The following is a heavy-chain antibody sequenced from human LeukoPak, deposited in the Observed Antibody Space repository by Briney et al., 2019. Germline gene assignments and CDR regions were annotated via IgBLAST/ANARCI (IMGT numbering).Heavy chain of an antibody. CDR2: ISYDGSNK. J-gene: IGHJ4*02. CDR3: AKDTYDYVWGSYQDPFDY. CDR1: GFTFSSYG. V-gene: IGHV3-30*18. Sequence: GGSLRLSCAASGFTFSSYGMHWVRQAPGKGLEWVAVISYDGSNKYYADPVKGRFTISRDNSKNTLYLQMNSLRAEDTAVYYCAKDTYDYVWGSYQDPFDYWGQGTLVTVSS. D-gene: IGHD3-16*02.